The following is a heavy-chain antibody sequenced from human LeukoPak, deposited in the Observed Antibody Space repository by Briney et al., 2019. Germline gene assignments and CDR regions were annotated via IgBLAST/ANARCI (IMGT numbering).Heavy chain of an antibody. CDR1: GGSFSGYY. CDR3: ASFLDFWSGYYKGFDP. Sequence: NPSETLSLTCAVYGGSFSGYYWSWIRQPPGRGLEWIGEINHSGSTNYNPSLKSRVTISVDTSKNQFSLKLSSVTAADTAVYYCASFLDFWSGYYKGFDPWSQGTLVTVSS. J-gene: IGHJ5*02. D-gene: IGHD3-3*01. CDR2: INHSGST. V-gene: IGHV4-34*01.